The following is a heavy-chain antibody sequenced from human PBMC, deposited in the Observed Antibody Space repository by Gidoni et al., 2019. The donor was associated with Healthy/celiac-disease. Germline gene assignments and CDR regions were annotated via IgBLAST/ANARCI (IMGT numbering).Heavy chain of an antibody. D-gene: IGHD2-15*01. Sequence: HWVRQAPGKGLEWVAVISYDGSNKYYADSVKGRFTISRDNSKNTLYLQMNSLRAEDTAVYYCASGYCSGGSCRGDFDYWGQGTLVTVSS. V-gene: IGHV3-30-3*01. CDR2: ISYDGSNK. J-gene: IGHJ4*02. CDR3: ASGYCSGGSCRGDFDY.